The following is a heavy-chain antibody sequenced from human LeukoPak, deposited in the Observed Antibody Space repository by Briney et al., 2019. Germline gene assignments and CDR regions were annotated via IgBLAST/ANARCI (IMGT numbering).Heavy chain of an antibody. CDR1: GFPYSSYA. Sequence: SGGSVRLSCAASGFPYSSYAMTWPRQATGRGLVCVADPSDRGVSTHYADRVKGRLTSSRDNSRNTLFLQMNSLRAEDTAVYYCANLLSANSGSGSPFENWGQGTLVTVSS. V-gene: IGHV3-23*01. CDR2: PSDRGVST. D-gene: IGHD3-10*01. J-gene: IGHJ4*02. CDR3: ANLLSANSGSGSPFEN.